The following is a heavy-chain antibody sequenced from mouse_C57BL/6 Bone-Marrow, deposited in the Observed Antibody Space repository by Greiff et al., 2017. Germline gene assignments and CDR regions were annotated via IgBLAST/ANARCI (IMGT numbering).Heavy chain of an antibody. CDR2: IYPGSGNT. J-gene: IGHJ4*01. CDR1: GYTFTDYY. CDR3: ASSWGYYAMDY. Sequence: QVQLKESGPELVKPGASVKISCKASGYTFTDYYINWVKQRPGQGLEWIGWIYPGSGNTKYNEKFKGKATLTVDTSSSTAYMQLSSLTSEDSAVYCWASSWGYYAMDYWGQGTSVTVSS. V-gene: IGHV1-84*01. D-gene: IGHD1-1*01.